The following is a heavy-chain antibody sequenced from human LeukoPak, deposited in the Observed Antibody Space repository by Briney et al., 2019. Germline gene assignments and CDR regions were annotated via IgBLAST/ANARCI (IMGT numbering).Heavy chain of an antibody. Sequence: GGSLRLSCAASGFTFSSYAMSWVRQAPGKGLEWVSAISGSGGSTYYADSVKGRFTISRDDAKNSLYLQMNSLRAEDTALYYCAKGSTYYYDSSGYLASWGQGTLVTVSS. CDR3: AKGSTYYYDSSGYLAS. CDR1: GFTFSSYA. V-gene: IGHV3-23*01. J-gene: IGHJ4*02. D-gene: IGHD3-22*01. CDR2: ISGSGGST.